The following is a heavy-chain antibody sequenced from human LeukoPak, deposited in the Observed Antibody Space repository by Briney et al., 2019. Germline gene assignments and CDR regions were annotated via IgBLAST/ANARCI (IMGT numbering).Heavy chain of an antibody. Sequence: SETLSLTCTVSGGSISSGDYYWSWIRQLPGKGLEWIGYIYYSGRTSYNPSLMSRVTMSVDTSKKQFSLKLSSVTAADTALYYCARAPLGFCSGGTCKRYFDYWGQGTLVTVSS. D-gene: IGHD2-15*01. CDR1: GGSISSGDYY. V-gene: IGHV4-30-4*01. J-gene: IGHJ4*02. CDR3: ARAPLGFCSGGTCKRYFDY. CDR2: IYYSGRT.